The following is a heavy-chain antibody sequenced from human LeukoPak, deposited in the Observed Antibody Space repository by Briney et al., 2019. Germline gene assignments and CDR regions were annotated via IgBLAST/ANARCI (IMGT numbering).Heavy chain of an antibody. V-gene: IGHV3-7*01. D-gene: IGHD7-27*01. J-gene: IGHJ4*02. CDR1: GFTLSEFW. CDR2: INQGGSEP. Sequence: GGPLRLSCAASGFTLSEFWMMGVRRARGRGLEWVANINQGGSEPYYVDPVQGRFTITRDNTKNLLFLQMNGLRVEDTAVYYCARLNWGRADSWGQGTLLTVSA. CDR3: ARLNWGRADS.